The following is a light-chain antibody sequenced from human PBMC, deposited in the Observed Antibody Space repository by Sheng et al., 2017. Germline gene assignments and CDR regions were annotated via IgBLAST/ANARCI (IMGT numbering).Light chain of an antibody. J-gene: IGLJ1*01. CDR3: CSYTTIDTPYV. CDR1: SSDVGSYNL. V-gene: IGLV2-14*02. CDR2: EGS. Sequence: QSALTQPASVSGSPGQSITISCTGTSSDVGSYNLVSWYQQHPGKAPKLMIYEGSKRPSGVSNRFSGSKSGNTASLTISGLQAEDEADYYCCSYTTIDTPYVFGTGTKVTVL.